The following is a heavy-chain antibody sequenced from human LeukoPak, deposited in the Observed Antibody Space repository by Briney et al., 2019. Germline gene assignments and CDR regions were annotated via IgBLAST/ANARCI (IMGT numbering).Heavy chain of an antibody. J-gene: IGHJ4*02. CDR2: ISSSSSYI. Sequence: GGSLRLSCAASGFTLSSYSMNWVREAPGKGGEWVSSISSSSSYIYYADSVKGRFTISRDNDKNSLYLQMNSLRAEDTAVYYCARAVAQMDYFDYWGQGTLVTVSS. CDR1: GFTLSSYS. CDR3: ARAVAQMDYFDY. D-gene: IGHD6-19*01. V-gene: IGHV3-21*01.